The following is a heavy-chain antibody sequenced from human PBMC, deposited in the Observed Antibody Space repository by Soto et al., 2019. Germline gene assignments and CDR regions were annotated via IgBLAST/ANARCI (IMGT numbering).Heavy chain of an antibody. CDR1: GGSISSNY. Sequence: SETLSLTCTVFGGSISSNYWTWIRQPAGKGLEWIGRIYMSGSTNYNPSLKSRVTMSMDTSNNQFSLKLRFVTAADTAVYYCASLQNNWFDPWGQGTLVTVPS. V-gene: IGHV4-4*07. CDR2: IYMSGST. CDR3: ASLQNNWFDP. J-gene: IGHJ5*02.